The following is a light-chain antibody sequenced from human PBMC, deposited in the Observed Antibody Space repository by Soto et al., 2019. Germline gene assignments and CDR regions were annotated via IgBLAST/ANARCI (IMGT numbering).Light chain of an antibody. CDR1: QSISRW. J-gene: IGKJ1*01. CDR2: DAS. CDR3: QQYNSYWT. V-gene: IGKV1-5*01. Sequence: DIQMTQSPSTLSASVGDRVIITCRASQSISRWLAWFQQKPGKAPKLLIYDASILEHGLPFRFSGRGSGTEFTLTISRLQPDDSATYYCQQYNSYWTFGQGTKVDIK.